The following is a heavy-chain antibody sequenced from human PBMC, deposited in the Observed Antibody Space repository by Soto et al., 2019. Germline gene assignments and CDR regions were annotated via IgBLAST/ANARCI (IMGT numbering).Heavy chain of an antibody. J-gene: IGHJ3*02. CDR3: ARRGPRVDAFDI. V-gene: IGHV5-51*01. CDR2: IYPGDSYP. CDR1: GYSFTTYW. Sequence: GESLKISCKGSGYSFTTYWIGWVRQMPGKGLEWMGIIYPGDSYPKYSPSFQGQVTISADKSISSAYLQWRSLKASDTAMYYCARRGPRVDAFDIWGQGTMVTV. D-gene: IGHD3-10*01.